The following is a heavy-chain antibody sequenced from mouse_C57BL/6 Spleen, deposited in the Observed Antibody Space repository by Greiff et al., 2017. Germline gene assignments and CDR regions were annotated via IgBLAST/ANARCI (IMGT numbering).Heavy chain of an antibody. D-gene: IGHD1-1*01. V-gene: IGHV1-22*01. CDR3: APYYYGSSYWYFDV. CDR2: INPNNGGT. J-gene: IGHJ1*03. Sequence: EVKLMESGPELVKPGASVKMSCKASGYTFTDYNMHWVKQSHGKSLEWIGYINPNNGGTSYNQKFKGKATLTVNKSSSTAYMELRSLTSEDSAVYYCAPYYYGSSYWYFDVWGTGTTVTVSS. CDR1: GYTFTDYN.